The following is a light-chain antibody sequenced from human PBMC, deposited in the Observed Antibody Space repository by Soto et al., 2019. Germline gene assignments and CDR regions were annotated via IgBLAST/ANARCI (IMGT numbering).Light chain of an antibody. J-gene: IGKJ1*01. CDR1: QSVTD. CDR2: GAS. V-gene: IGKV3-20*01. Sequence: VVLTQSPATLSLSPGERATLSCRATQSVTDVSLYQQKPGQAPRLLIFGASTRADVIPDGCSGSGSGTDFTPTINRLEHEYVVLYYCQQSGNSRTFGQGTRLEI. CDR3: QQSGNSRT.